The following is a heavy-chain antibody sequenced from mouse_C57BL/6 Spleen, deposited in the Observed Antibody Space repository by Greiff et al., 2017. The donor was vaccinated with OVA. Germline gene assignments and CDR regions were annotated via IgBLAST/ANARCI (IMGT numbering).Heavy chain of an antibody. J-gene: IGHJ2*01. D-gene: IGHD1-1*01. CDR3: ANYYGSSYGGFDY. CDR2: IYPGSGST. CDR1: GYTFTSYW. V-gene: IGHV1-55*01. Sequence: QVQLQQPGAELVKPGASVKMSCKASGYTFTSYWITWVKQRPGQGLEWIGDIYPGSGSTKYNEKFKSKATLTVDTSSSTAYMQLSSLTSEDSAVYYCANYYGSSYGGFDYWGQGTTLTVSS.